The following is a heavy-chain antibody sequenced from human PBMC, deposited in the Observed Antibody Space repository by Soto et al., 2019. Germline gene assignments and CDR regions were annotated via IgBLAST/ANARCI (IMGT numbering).Heavy chain of an antibody. CDR2: ISFDGNNK. V-gene: IGHV3-30-3*01. CDR3: ARGAGILGAGTSFDY. Sequence: QVQLVESGEGVVQPGRSLRLSCAASGFTFSSYTMHWVRQAPGKGLEWVTLISFDGNNKYYADSVKGRFTISRDNSKNTLYLQINSLRTEDTAVYYSARGAGILGAGTSFDYWGQGTLVTVSS. J-gene: IGHJ4*02. D-gene: IGHD6-19*01. CDR1: GFTFSSYT.